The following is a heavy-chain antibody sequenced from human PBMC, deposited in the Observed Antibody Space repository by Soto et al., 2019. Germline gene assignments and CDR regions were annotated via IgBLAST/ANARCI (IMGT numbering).Heavy chain of an antibody. CDR1: GGSFNNYA. CDR3: AVAMVREILIFESSGMHV. D-gene: IGHD3-10*01. Sequence: QVHLVQSGAEVKKPGSSVKVSCKTSGGSFNNYAVSWVRQAPGQGLECMGGIIPNFDTPHYAQKFQDRVTIIADESTSKVSMELRSLRSNDTAVYYCAVAMVREILIFESSGMHVWGQGTTVIVSS. J-gene: IGHJ6*02. V-gene: IGHV1-69*01. CDR2: IIPNFDTP.